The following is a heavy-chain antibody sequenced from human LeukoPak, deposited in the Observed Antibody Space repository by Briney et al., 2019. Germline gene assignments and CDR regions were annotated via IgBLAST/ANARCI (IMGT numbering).Heavy chain of an antibody. D-gene: IGHD3-22*01. CDR3: ARDFGDYYDSSGDAFDI. CDR1: GGSIGSYY. J-gene: IGHJ3*02. Sequence: SETLSLTCTVSGGSIGSYYWSWIRQPPGKGPEWIGYIYYSGSTYYNPSLKSRVTISVDTSKNQFSLKLSSVTAADTAVYYCARDFGDYYDSSGDAFDIWGQGTMVTVSS. CDR2: IYYSGST. V-gene: IGHV4-30-4*08.